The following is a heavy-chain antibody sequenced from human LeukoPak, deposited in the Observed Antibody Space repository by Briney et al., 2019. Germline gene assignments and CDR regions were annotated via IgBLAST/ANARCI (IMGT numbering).Heavy chain of an antibody. CDR1: GFTFSSYS. J-gene: IGHJ3*02. D-gene: IGHD2-21*02. Sequence: PGGSLRLSCAASGFTFSSYSMNWVRQAPGKGPEWVAFIRYDGSNKYYVDSVKGRSTISRDNSKNTLYLQMNSLRVEDTAVYFCARGRSIVVVTEDAFDIWGQGTMVTVSS. V-gene: IGHV3-30*02. CDR2: IRYDGSNK. CDR3: ARGRSIVVVTEDAFDI.